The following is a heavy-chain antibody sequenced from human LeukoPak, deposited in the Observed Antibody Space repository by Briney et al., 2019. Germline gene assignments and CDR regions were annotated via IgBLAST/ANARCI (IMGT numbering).Heavy chain of an antibody. Sequence: SETLSLTCTVSGGSISSYYWSWVRQPPGKGLEWSVYIYYSGRTNYNPSLKSRVTISVDTSKNQFSLKLSSVTVADTAVYYCARHYDSSGYWYYFDYWGQGTLVTVSS. CDR1: GGSISSYY. CDR2: IYYSGRT. V-gene: IGHV4-59*08. D-gene: IGHD3-22*01. J-gene: IGHJ4*02. CDR3: ARHYDSSGYWYYFDY.